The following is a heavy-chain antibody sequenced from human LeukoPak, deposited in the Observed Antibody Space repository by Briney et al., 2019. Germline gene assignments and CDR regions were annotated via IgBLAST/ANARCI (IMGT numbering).Heavy chain of an antibody. CDR2: INPSGCST. CDR1: GYTFTSYY. D-gene: IGHD1-26*01. CDR3: ARTNSGSYPYQTLFDY. Sequence: ASVKVSCKASGYTFTSYYMHWVRQAPGQGLEWMGIINPSGCSTSYAQKFQGRVTMTRDTSTSTVYMELSSLRSEDTAVYYCARTNSGSYPYQTLFDYWGQGTLVTVSS. V-gene: IGHV1-46*01. J-gene: IGHJ4*02.